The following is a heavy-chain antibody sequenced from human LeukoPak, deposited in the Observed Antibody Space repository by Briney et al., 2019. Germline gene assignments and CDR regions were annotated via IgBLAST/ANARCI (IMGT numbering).Heavy chain of an antibody. V-gene: IGHV4-4*07. CDR2: IYTSGST. J-gene: IGHJ4*02. CDR3: ARSWVAARYFDY. Sequence: PSETLSLTCTVSGGSISSYYCSWIRPPAGEGLEWIVRIYTSGSTNYNPSLKSRVTMSVDTSKNQFSLKLSSVTAADTAVYYCARSWVAARYFDYWGQGTLVSVSS. D-gene: IGHD6-6*01. CDR1: GGSISSYY.